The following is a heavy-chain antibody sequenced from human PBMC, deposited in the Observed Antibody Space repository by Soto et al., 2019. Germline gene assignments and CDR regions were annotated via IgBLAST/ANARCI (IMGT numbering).Heavy chain of an antibody. J-gene: IGHJ4*02. CDR3: AKAEVDSSGYYFDY. V-gene: IGHV3-23*01. CDR2: IRGSGGST. Sequence: GGSLRLSCAASGFTFSSYAMSWVRQAPGKGPEWVSAIRGSGGSTYYADAVKGPFTISRDNSKNTLYLQMNSLRAEDKAVYYCAKAEVDSSGYYFDYWGQGTLVTVSS. D-gene: IGHD3-22*01. CDR1: GFTFSSYA.